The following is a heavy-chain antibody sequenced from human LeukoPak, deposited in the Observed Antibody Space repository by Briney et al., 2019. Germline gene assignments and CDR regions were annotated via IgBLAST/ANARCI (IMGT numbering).Heavy chain of an antibody. V-gene: IGHV3-7*01. Sequence: GGSLRLSCAVSGFTFSGFWMSWSRQAPGKGLEWVASINSDGSEGYYADVVKGRFTISRDNAKNSLYLQINSLRAEDTAVYYCARRYFDYWGQGTLVTVSS. J-gene: IGHJ4*02. CDR3: ARRYFDY. CDR2: INSDGSEG. CDR1: GFTFSGFW.